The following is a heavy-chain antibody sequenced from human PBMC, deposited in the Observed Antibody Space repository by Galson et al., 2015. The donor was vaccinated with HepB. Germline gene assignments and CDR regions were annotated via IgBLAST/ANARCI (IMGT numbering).Heavy chain of an antibody. D-gene: IGHD4-11*01. CDR2: IYSAGNT. J-gene: IGHJ2*01. CDR3: ARLYSNYVRVRWYFDL. V-gene: IGHV3-66*04. Sequence: SLRSSGAASGLTVSSNYMSWVRQAPGKGLEWVSTIYSAGNTYYADTVKGRFTFSRDNSENTLFLQMNSLRAEDTAVYYCARLYSNYVRVRWYFDLWGRGTLVTVSS. CDR1: GLTVSSNY.